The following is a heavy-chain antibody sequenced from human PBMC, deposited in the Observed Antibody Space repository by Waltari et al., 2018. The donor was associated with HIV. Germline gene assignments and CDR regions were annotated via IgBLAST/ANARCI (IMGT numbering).Heavy chain of an antibody. D-gene: IGHD2-2*01. Sequence: EVQLVQSGAEVKKPGESLKISCKGSGYSFTSYWIGWVRQKPGKGLEWMGINYPGDSVTRYSPSFQCQVTISADKSISTAYLQWSSLKASDTAMYYGARHNAMHAFDIWVQGTMVTVSS. CDR3: ARHNAMHAFDI. V-gene: IGHV5-51*01. CDR2: NYPGDSVT. J-gene: IGHJ3*02. CDR1: GYSFTSYW.